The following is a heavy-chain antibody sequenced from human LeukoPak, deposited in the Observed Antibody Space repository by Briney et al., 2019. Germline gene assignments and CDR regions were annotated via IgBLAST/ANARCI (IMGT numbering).Heavy chain of an antibody. Sequence: SETLSLTCTVSGGSISSGGYYWSWIRQHPGKGLEWIGYIYYSGSTNYNPSLKSRVTISVDTSKNQFSLKLSSVTAADTAVYYCARRGVVGTPLYGMDVWGQGTTVTVSS. CDR2: IYYSGST. CDR1: GGSISSGGYY. CDR3: ARRGVVGTPLYGMDV. D-gene: IGHD1-26*01. V-gene: IGHV4-61*08. J-gene: IGHJ6*02.